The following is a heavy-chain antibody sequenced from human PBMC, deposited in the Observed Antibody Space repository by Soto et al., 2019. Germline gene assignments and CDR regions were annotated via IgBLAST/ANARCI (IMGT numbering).Heavy chain of an antibody. J-gene: IGHJ4*02. CDR1: GYTFTSYD. V-gene: IGHV1-8*01. CDR3: ARGRPLMVYALDY. Sequence: ASVKVSCKASGYTFTSYDINWVRQATGQGLEWMGWMNPNSGNTGYAQKFQGRVTMTRNTSISTAYMELSSLRSDDTAVYYCARGRPLMVYALDYWGQGTLVTVSS. D-gene: IGHD2-8*01. CDR2: MNPNSGNT.